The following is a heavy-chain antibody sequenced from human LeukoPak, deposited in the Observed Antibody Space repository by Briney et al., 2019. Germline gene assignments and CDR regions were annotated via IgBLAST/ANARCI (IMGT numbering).Heavy chain of an antibody. CDR2: TYYRSKWYS. V-gene: IGHV6-1*01. CDR3: ARDLGDWFDP. Sequence: SQTLSLTCAISGDSVSSNSAAWNWIRQSPSRGLEWLGRTYYRSKWYSDYAVSVRSRITISPDASKNQFSLQLNSVTPEDTAVYYCARDLGDWFDPWGQGTLVTVSS. J-gene: IGHJ5*02. CDR1: GDSVSSNSAA.